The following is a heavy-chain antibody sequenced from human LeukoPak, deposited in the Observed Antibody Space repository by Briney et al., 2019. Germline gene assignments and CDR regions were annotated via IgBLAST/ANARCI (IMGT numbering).Heavy chain of an antibody. Sequence: PGGSLRLSCAASGFTFSSYGMHWVRQAPGKGLEWVSAISGSGGSTYYADSVKGRFTISRDNSKNTLYLQMNSLRAEDTAVYYCAKEGGIAVAVPFGAFDYWGQGTLVTVSS. CDR3: AKEGGIAVAVPFGAFDY. CDR1: GFTFSSYG. D-gene: IGHD6-19*01. CDR2: ISGSGGST. J-gene: IGHJ4*02. V-gene: IGHV3-23*01.